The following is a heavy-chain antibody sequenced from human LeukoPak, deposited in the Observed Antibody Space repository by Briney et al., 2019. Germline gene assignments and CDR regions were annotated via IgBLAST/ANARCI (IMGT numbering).Heavy chain of an antibody. CDR1: GGSFSGHY. CDR2: INHSGST. CDR3: ARVQFLPDY. Sequence: SETLSLTCAVYGGSFSGHYWSWIRQPPGKGLEWIGEINHSGSTNYNPSLKSRVTISVDTSKNQFSLKLSSVTAADTAVYYCARVQFLPDYWGQETLVTVSS. D-gene: IGHD4-11*01. V-gene: IGHV4-34*01. J-gene: IGHJ4*02.